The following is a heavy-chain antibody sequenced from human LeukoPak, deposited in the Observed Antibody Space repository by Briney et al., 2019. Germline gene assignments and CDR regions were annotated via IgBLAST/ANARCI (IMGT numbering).Heavy chain of an antibody. J-gene: IGHJ4*02. Sequence: GGSLRLSCAASGFTFSNYAMSWVRQAPGKGLEWVANMKQDGSEKYYVDSVKGRFTISRDNAKNSLYLQMNSLRAEDTAVYYCARDETLLWFGELLNYFDYWGQGTLVTVSS. D-gene: IGHD3-10*01. CDR2: MKQDGSEK. V-gene: IGHV3-7*01. CDR1: GFTFSNYA. CDR3: ARDETLLWFGELLNYFDY.